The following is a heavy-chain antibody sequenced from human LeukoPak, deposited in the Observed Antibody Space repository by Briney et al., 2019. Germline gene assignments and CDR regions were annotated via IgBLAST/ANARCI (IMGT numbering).Heavy chain of an antibody. V-gene: IGHV4-38-2*02. D-gene: IGHD6-19*01. Sequence: PSETLTLTCTVSGYSISSGYYWGWIRQPPGKGLEWIGSMYHSGSTYYNPSLKSRVTISVDTSKNQFSLKLSSVTAADTAVYYCARKGGRYSSGWALTDYWGQGTLVTVSS. CDR3: ARKGGRYSSGWALTDY. J-gene: IGHJ4*02. CDR2: MYHSGST. CDR1: GYSISSGYY.